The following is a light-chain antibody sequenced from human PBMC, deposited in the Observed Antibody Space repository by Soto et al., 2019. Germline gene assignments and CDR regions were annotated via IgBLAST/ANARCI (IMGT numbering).Light chain of an antibody. V-gene: IGKV1-5*01. CDR1: QSISSW. CDR2: DAS. J-gene: IGKJ1*01. Sequence: DIQMTQSPSTLSASVGDRVTITCRASQSISSWLAWYQQKPGKAPKLLIYDASRLESGVPSRFSGSGSRTEFTLTISSLQPDDFATYYCQQYNSYPWTFGQGTKVEIK. CDR3: QQYNSYPWT.